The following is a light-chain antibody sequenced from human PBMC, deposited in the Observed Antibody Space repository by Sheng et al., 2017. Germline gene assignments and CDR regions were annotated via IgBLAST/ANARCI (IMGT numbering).Light chain of an antibody. CDR2: GTS. V-gene: IGKV3-20*01. Sequence: PGERATLSCRAGQSVGSIYLAWYQQKPGQAPRLLIYGTSSRATASQTGSVAVGRGQTSLSPSADLEPEDFAVYYCQQYHSSPFTFGPGTKVDIK. CDR3: QQYHSSPFT. J-gene: IGKJ3*01. CDR1: QSVGSIY.